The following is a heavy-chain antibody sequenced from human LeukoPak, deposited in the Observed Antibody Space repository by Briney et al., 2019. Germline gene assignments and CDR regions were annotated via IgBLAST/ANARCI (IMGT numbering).Heavy chain of an antibody. CDR1: GGSISSYC. D-gene: IGHD2-2*01. Sequence: SETLSLTCTVSGGSISSYCWSWIRQPPGKGLEWIGYIYYSGSTNYNPSLKSRVTISVDTSKNQFSLKLSSVTAADTAVYYCARVICSSTSCYPDYWGQGTLVTVSS. CDR3: ARVICSSTSCYPDY. CDR2: IYYSGST. J-gene: IGHJ4*02. V-gene: IGHV4-59*01.